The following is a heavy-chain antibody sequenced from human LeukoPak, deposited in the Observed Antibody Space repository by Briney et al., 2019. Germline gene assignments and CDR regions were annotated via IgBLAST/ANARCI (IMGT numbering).Heavy chain of an antibody. CDR2: MNANSGNT. Sequence: ASVKLSCTASGYTFSSSDINWVRQATGQGLEWVGWMNANSGNTYYAQRVQGRVTTTRDTSISTAYMEVSSLRSEDTAVYYCARGNIAVPGTPYYFEYWGQGTLVTVSS. CDR1: GYTFSSSD. V-gene: IGHV1-8*01. J-gene: IGHJ4*02. CDR3: ARGNIAVPGTPYYFEY. D-gene: IGHD6-19*01.